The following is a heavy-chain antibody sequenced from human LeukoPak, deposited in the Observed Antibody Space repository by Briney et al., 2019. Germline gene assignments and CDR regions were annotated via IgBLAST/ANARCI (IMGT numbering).Heavy chain of an antibody. Sequence: ASVKVSCKASGYTFTDYYMHWVRQAPGQGLEGMGLINPNSGDTNYAQKFQGRVTMPRDTYIRTAYMELSRLRYDDTAVYYCAREGGYRYQDYFDYWGQGTLVTVSS. D-gene: IGHD6-13*01. J-gene: IGHJ4*02. CDR2: INPNSGDT. CDR3: AREGGYRYQDYFDY. V-gene: IGHV1-2*02. CDR1: GYTFTDYY.